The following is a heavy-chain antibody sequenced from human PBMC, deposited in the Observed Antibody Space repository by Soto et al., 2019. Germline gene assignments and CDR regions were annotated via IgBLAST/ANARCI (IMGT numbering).Heavy chain of an antibody. D-gene: IGHD3-16*01. Sequence: QLQLQESGSGLVKPSQTLSLTCAVSGGSISSGGYSWSWIRQPPGKGLEWIGYIYHSGSTYYNPSLKSRVTISVDRSKHQFSLKLGSVTAADTAVYYCASDAFYYYGRDVWGQGTTVTVSS. CDR2: IYHSGST. J-gene: IGHJ6*02. V-gene: IGHV4-30-2*01. CDR1: GGSISSGGYS. CDR3: ASDAFYYYGRDV.